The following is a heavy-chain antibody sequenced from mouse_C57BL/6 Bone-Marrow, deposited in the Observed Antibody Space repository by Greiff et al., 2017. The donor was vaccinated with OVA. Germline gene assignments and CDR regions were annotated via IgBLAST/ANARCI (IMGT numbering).Heavy chain of an antibody. D-gene: IGHD1-1*02. Sequence: EVKVVESGGGLVKPGGSLKLSCAASGFTFSDYGMHWVRQAPEKGLEWVAYISSGSSTIYYADTVKGRFTISRDNAKNTLFLQMTRLRSEDTAMYYCARKAILWSRAMDYWGQGTSVTVSS. CDR3: ARKAILWSRAMDY. J-gene: IGHJ4*01. V-gene: IGHV5-17*01. CDR2: ISSGSSTI. CDR1: GFTFSDYG.